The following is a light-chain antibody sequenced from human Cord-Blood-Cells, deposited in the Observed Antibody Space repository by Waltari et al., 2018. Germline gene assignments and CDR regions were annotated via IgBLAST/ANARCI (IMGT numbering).Light chain of an antibody. V-gene: IGLV2-14*01. CDR3: SSYTSSSTVV. J-gene: IGLJ2*01. CDR1: SSDVAGYNY. CDR2: DVS. Sequence: QSALTQPASVSGSPGQSITISCTGTSSDVAGYNYVPWYKQHPGTAPKLMIYDVSNRPSGVSNRFSGSKSGNTASLTISGLQAEDEADYYCSSYTSSSTVVFGGGTKLTVL.